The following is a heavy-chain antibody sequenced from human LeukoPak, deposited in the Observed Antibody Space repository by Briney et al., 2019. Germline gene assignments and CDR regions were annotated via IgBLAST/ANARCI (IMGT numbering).Heavy chain of an antibody. V-gene: IGHV4-59*08. J-gene: IGHJ5*02. CDR2: IYYSGST. CDR1: GGSNSSYY. CDR3: ARHGFRGDGYNWAANWFDP. Sequence: SETLSLTCTVSGGSNSSYYWSWIRQPPGKGLEWIGYIYYSGSTNYNPSLKSRVTISVDTSKNQFSLKLSSVTAADTAVYYCARHGFRGDGYNWAANWFDPWGQGTLVTVSS. D-gene: IGHD5-24*01.